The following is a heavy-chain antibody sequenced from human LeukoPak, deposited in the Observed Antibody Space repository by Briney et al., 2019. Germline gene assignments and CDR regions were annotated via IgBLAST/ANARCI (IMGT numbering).Heavy chain of an antibody. CDR1: GGSISSYY. J-gene: IGHJ4*02. Sequence: PSETLSLTCTVSGGSISSYYWSWIRQPPGKGLEWIGYIYHSGSTNYNPSLKSRVTISVDTSKNQFSLKLSSVTAADMAVYYCARSRSNYGSGSRFNYWGQGTLVTVSS. V-gene: IGHV4-59*12. CDR3: ARSRSNYGSGSRFNY. D-gene: IGHD3-10*01. CDR2: IYHSGST.